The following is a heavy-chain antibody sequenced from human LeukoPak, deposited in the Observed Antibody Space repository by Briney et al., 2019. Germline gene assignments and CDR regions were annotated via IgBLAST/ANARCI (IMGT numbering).Heavy chain of an antibody. J-gene: IGHJ4*02. Sequence: SETLSLTCAVSGGSISSGGYSWSWIRQPPGKGLEWIGYIYHSGSTYYNPSLKSQVTISVDRSKNQFSLKLSSVTAADTAVYYCARLSTAFDYWGQGTLVTVSS. D-gene: IGHD4-17*01. CDR2: IYHSGST. CDR1: GGSISSGGYS. V-gene: IGHV4-30-2*01. CDR3: ARLSTAFDY.